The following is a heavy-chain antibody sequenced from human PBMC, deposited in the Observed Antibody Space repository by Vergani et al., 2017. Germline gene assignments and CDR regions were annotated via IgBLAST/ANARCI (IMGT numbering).Heavy chain of an antibody. D-gene: IGHD6-13*01. V-gene: IGHV4-59*01. CDR3: GRCAVFWQQLVGKNNYYYYYCMDV. CDR1: GGSMSGYY. CDR2: MYHSGST. J-gene: IGHJ6*03. Sequence: QVRLQESGPGLVKPSETLSLTCSVSGGSMSGYYWSCFRQPPARELEWFGYMYHSGSTTYNPALETRVTISADTSTNQFSRKLNAVTAADPAVYYCGRCAVFWQQLVGKNNYYYYYCMDVWGKGTTVTVSS.